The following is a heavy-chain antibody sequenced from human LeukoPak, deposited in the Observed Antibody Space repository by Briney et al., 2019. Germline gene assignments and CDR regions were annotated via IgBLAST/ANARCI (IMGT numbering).Heavy chain of an antibody. CDR3: AKDGGSVAGTIDY. CDR2: INTDGSST. CDR1: GFTFSSYW. J-gene: IGHJ4*02. V-gene: IGHV3-74*01. Sequence: SGGSLRLSCAASGFTFSSYWMHWVRQAPGKGLVWVSRINTDGSSTTYADSVKGRFTISRDNAKNTLYLEMSSLRAEDTAVYYCAKDGGSVAGTIDYWGQGTLVTVSS. D-gene: IGHD6-19*01.